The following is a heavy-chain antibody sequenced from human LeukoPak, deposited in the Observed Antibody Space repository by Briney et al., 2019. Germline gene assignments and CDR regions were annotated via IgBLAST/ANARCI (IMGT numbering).Heavy chain of an antibody. V-gene: IGHV1-2*02. CDR1: GYTFTGYF. J-gene: IGHJ4*02. D-gene: IGHD4-23*01. CDR3: AISDYGGKSPPLDY. CDR2: INPNSGGT. Sequence: ASVKVSCKASGYTFTGYFIHWVRQAPGPGLEWMGWINPNSGGTNYAQKFQGRVTMTRDTSISTAYMELSRLRSDDTAVYYCAISDYGGKSPPLDYWGQGTLVTVSS.